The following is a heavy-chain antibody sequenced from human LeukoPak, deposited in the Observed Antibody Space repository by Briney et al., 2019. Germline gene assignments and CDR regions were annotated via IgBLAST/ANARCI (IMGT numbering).Heavy chain of an antibody. Sequence: ASVKVSCKASGGTFSSYAISWVRQSAGPGLESMGGIIPIFGTANYAQKIQGIVTITADESTRTAYMELSSLRSEDTAVYYCAGRYCSGGSCYSGRWFDPWGQGTLVTVSS. D-gene: IGHD2-15*01. V-gene: IGHV1-69*13. J-gene: IGHJ5*02. CDR3: AGRYCSGGSCYSGRWFDP. CDR1: GGTFSSYA. CDR2: IIPIFGTA.